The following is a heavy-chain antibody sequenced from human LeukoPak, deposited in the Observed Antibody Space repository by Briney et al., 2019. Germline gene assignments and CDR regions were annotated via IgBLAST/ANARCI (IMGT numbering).Heavy chain of an antibody. V-gene: IGHV3-7*01. J-gene: IGHJ6*03. CDR2: IKEDGSEN. Sequence: QPGGSLRLSCAASGFTFSYYWMSWVRQAPGKGLEWVANIKEDGSENYSVDSVKGRFTISRDNAKNSLYLQMNSLRAEDTAVYYCARDGYNYPYYYYYMDVWAKGPRSPSP. CDR3: ARDGYNYPYYYYYMDV. CDR1: GFTFSYYW. D-gene: IGHD5-24*01.